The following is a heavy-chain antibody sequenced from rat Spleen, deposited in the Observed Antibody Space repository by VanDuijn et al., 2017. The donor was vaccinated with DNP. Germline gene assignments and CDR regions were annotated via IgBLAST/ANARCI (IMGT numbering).Heavy chain of an antibody. J-gene: IGHJ3*01. CDR3: AIYFYSGDNWFGY. CDR1: GFTFSDYY. D-gene: IGHD1-1*01. CDR2: IRYDGGST. Sequence: EVQLVESGGDLVQPGRSLKLSCAASGFTFSDYYMAWVRQAPTKGLEWVAYIRYDGGSTYYPDSVRGRFTISRDNAKNTLYLQMNSLRSEDTATYYCAIYFYSGDNWFGYWGQGTLVTVSS. V-gene: IGHV5-20*01.